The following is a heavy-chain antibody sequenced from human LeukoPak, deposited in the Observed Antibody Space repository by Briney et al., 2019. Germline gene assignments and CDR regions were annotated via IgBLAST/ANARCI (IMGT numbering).Heavy chain of an antibody. Sequence: SETLSLTCTVSGGSISGYYWSWIRQPPGRGLEGIGYIFYSGTTNYNPSLKSRVTISVDTSKNQFSLRLSSVTAADTAVYYCARHGRRVTSSWFDPWGQGTLVTVSS. J-gene: IGHJ5*02. CDR1: GGSISGYY. CDR3: ARHGRRVTSSWFDP. D-gene: IGHD2-21*02. CDR2: IFYSGTT. V-gene: IGHV4-59*08.